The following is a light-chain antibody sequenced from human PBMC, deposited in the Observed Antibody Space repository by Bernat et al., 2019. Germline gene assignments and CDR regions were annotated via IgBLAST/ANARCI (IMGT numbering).Light chain of an antibody. J-gene: IGLJ1*01. CDR2: DVS. CDR3: SSYTSSSSYV. Sequence: QSALTQPASVSGSPGQSITISCTGTSSDVGGYNYVSWYQQHPGKAPKLMIYDVSNRPSGVSNRFSGSKSGNTASLSISGLQAEEEADYYCSSYTSSSSYVFGTGTKVNVL. CDR1: SSDVGGYNY. V-gene: IGLV2-14*03.